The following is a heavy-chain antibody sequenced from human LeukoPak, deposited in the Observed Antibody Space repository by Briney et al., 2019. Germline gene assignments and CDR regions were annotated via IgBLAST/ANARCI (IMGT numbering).Heavy chain of an antibody. CDR3: ARYGQLVTSYYYYMDV. Sequence: GGSLRLSCAASGFTFSSYWMSWVRQAPGKGLEWVSGINWNGGSIGYADSVKGRFTISRDNAKNSLYLQMNSLRAEDTALYYCARYGQLVTSYYYYMDVWGKGTTVTVSS. CDR2: INWNGGSI. D-gene: IGHD6-6*01. J-gene: IGHJ6*03. CDR1: GFTFSSYW. V-gene: IGHV3-20*04.